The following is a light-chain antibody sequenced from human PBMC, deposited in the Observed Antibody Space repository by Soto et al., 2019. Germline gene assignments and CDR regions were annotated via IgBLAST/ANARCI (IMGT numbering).Light chain of an antibody. CDR1: VSSSY. Sequence: EVVLTQSPGTLSLSPGERATLSCGASVSSSYLAWYQQKPGQAPRLLIFGASSRATGIPDRFSGSGSGTDFSLTINRLEPEDCAVYYCQQYGSSPITFGQGTRLEIK. CDR2: GAS. V-gene: IGKV3-20*01. J-gene: IGKJ5*01. CDR3: QQYGSSPIT.